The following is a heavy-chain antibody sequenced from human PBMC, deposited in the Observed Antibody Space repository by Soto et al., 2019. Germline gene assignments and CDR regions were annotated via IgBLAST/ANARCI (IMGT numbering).Heavy chain of an antibody. J-gene: IGHJ4*02. V-gene: IGHV3-23*01. D-gene: IGHD6-19*01. CDR1: GFTFSSYA. Sequence: EVQLLESGAGLVQPGGSLRLSCAASGFTFSSYAMSWVRQAPGKGLEWVSAISGSGGSTYYADSVKGRFTISRDNSKNTLYLQMNSLRAEDTAVYYCAKCDSSGWYAGYFDYWGQGTLVTVSS. CDR3: AKCDSSGWYAGYFDY. CDR2: ISGSGGST.